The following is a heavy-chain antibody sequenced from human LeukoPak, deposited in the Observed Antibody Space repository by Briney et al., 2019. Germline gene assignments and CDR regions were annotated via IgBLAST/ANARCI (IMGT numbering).Heavy chain of an antibody. Sequence: GGSLRLSCAASGFAFSTYAMSWVRQAPGKGLEWASVISGSGGTRYYADSVKGRFTISRDNSKNTVDLQMNSLRAEDTAVYYCAKDVLPTVWSPEYWGQGTLVTVSS. J-gene: IGHJ4*02. CDR3: AKDVLPTVWSPEY. D-gene: IGHD4-11*01. CDR1: GFAFSTYA. V-gene: IGHV3-23*01. CDR2: ISGSGGTR.